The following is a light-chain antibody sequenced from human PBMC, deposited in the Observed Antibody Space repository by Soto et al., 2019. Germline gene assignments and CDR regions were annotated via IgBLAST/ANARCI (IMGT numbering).Light chain of an antibody. CDR1: QSISGS. CDR3: QQYNGFWT. Sequence: DLQMTQSPSTLSASVGDRVTITCRASQSISGSLAWYQQKPGKAPKLLIYEASNLKSGVPSRFSGSGSGKEYTLTIGSLQPDDSASYYCQQYNGFWTFGEGTRVEIK. J-gene: IGKJ1*01. CDR2: EAS. V-gene: IGKV1-5*03.